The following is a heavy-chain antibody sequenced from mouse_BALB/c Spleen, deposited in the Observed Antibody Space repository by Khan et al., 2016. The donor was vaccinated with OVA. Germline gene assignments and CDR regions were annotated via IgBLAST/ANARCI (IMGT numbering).Heavy chain of an antibody. CDR2: IIPNSGGT. CDR3: ARGAYYRYDGYFDV. CDR1: GFTFTEYT. D-gene: IGHD2-14*01. Sequence: EVQLQQSGPELVKPGASVKISCKTSGFTFTEYTMHWVKQSHGKSLEWIGGIIPNSGGTNYNQKFKGKATLTVDKSSSTAYMELRSLTSEDSAVYYCARGAYYRYDGYFDVWGAGTTVTVSS. J-gene: IGHJ1*01. V-gene: IGHV1-18*01.